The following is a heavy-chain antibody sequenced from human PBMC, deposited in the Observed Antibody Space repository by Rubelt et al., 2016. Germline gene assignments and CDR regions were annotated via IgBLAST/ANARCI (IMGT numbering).Heavy chain of an antibody. J-gene: IGHJ4*02. CDR3: ARCRVPATSPFDS. CDR1: GGSISSYY. CDR2: IHYSGST. V-gene: IGHV4-59*12. D-gene: IGHD2-2*01. Sequence: QVQLQESGPGLVKSSETLSLTCTVSGGSISSYYWSWIRQPPGKGLEWIAYIHYSGSTKYDPSLKSRVTISVDTYKNQFSRKLRSVAAAEPAVYYCARCRVPATSPFDSWGQGILVTVSS.